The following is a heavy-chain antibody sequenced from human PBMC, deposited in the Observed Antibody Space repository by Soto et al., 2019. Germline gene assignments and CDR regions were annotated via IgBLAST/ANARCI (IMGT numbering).Heavy chain of an antibody. Sequence: ASVKVSCKASGYTFTMYAMHWVRQAPGQRLEWMGWINAGNGNTKYSQKFQGRVTITRDTSTSTAYMELRSLRSDDTAVYFCATSYGSGYRAFDYWGQGALVTVSS. V-gene: IGHV1-3*01. CDR3: ATSYGSGYRAFDY. D-gene: IGHD3-10*01. CDR1: GYTFTMYA. J-gene: IGHJ4*02. CDR2: INAGNGNT.